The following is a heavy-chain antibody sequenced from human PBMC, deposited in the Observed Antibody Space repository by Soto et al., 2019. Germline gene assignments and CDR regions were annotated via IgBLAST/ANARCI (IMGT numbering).Heavy chain of an antibody. Sequence: QPVGSLRLSCEASGFTFRNSGMEWIRQAPGKGREWVARIWYDGSSQYYADSVKGRFTISRDNSKNTLYMEMNSVRVEDTAVYYCARDMDSNYDGMDVWGQGTTVTVSS. CDR2: IWYDGSSQ. CDR3: ARDMDSNYDGMDV. J-gene: IGHJ6*02. V-gene: IGHV3-30*02. CDR1: GFTFRNSG. D-gene: IGHD4-4*01.